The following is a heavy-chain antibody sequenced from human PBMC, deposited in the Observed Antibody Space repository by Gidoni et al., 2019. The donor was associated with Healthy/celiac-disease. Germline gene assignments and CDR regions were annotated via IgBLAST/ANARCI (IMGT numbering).Heavy chain of an antibody. CDR2: INPNSGGT. J-gene: IGHJ4*02. V-gene: IGHV1-2*02. Sequence: QVQLVQSGAEVKKHGASVQVSCTASGYTFTGYYMHWVRQAPGQGLEWMGWINPNSGGTNYAQKFQGGVTMTRDTSISTADMELSRLRSDDTAVYYWAREDKNGPADYWGQGTLVTVSS. CDR3: AREDKNGPADY. CDR1: GYTFTGYY.